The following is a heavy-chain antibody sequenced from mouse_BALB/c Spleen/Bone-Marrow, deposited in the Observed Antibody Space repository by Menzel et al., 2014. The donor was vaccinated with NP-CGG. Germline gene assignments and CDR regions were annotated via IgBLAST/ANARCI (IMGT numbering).Heavy chain of an antibody. V-gene: IGHV2-9*02. D-gene: IGHD2-4*01. J-gene: IGHJ3*01. Sequence: QVQLKESGPGLVAPSQSLSITCTVSGISLTSYGVHWVRQPPGKGLEWLGVIWAGGSTNYNSALMSRLSISKDNSKSQVFLKMNSLQTDDTAMYYCASPIYYDYPLFAYWGQGSLVTVSA. CDR3: ASPIYYDYPLFAY. CDR2: IWAGGST. CDR1: GISLTSYG.